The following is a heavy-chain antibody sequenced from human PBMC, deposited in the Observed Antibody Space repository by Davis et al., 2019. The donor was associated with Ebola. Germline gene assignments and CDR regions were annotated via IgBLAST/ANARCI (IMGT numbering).Heavy chain of an antibody. CDR1: GFTFSSYA. Sequence: GESLKIFCSASGFTFSSYAMHWVRQAPGKGLESVSRISTNGETTYYAESVKGRFTISRDNSKDTLYLQMRSLRTEDTAVYYCVKDRFTVVVVHGGFDFWGQGALVTVSS. CDR3: VKDRFTVVVVHGGFDF. CDR2: ISTNGETT. J-gene: IGHJ4*02. D-gene: IGHD2-15*01. V-gene: IGHV3-64D*06.